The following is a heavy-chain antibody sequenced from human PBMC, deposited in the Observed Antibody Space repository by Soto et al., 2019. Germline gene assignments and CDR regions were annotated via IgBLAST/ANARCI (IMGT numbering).Heavy chain of an antibody. D-gene: IGHD6-13*01. CDR3: VRTKYSSSWQNFDY. CDR1: GYTFTSYG. CDR2: ISAYNGNT. Sequence: ASVKVSCKASGYTFTSYGISWVRQAPGQGLEWMGWISAYNGNTNYAQKLQGRVTMTTDTSTSTTYKELRSLRSDDTAVYYCVRTKYSSSWQNFDYWGQGTLVTVSS. J-gene: IGHJ4*02. V-gene: IGHV1-18*01.